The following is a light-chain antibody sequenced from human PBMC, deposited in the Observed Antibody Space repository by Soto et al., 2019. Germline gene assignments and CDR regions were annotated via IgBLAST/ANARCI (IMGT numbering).Light chain of an antibody. CDR3: QQYDTWPSIT. J-gene: IGKJ5*01. CDR2: GAS. CDR1: QSVRTK. V-gene: IGKV3-15*01. Sequence: EIVMTQSPATLSVSPGEGATLSCRASQSVRTKLAWYQQKAGQAPRLLIYGASTRASGASDRFSGSGSGTEYTLTISRLQSEDFAVYYCQQYDTWPSITFGQGTRLEI.